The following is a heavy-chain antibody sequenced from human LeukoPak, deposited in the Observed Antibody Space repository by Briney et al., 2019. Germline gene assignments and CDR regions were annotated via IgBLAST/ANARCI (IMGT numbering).Heavy chain of an antibody. Sequence: ASVKVSCKASGYTFTDYYMHWVRQAPGQGLEWMGGIIPIFGTANYAQKFQGRVTITTDEPTSTAYMELSSLRSEDTAVYYCARVRRRVFDYWGQGTLVTVSS. CDR1: GYTFTDYY. V-gene: IGHV1-69*05. CDR2: IIPIFGTA. CDR3: ARVRRRVFDY. D-gene: IGHD5-24*01. J-gene: IGHJ4*02.